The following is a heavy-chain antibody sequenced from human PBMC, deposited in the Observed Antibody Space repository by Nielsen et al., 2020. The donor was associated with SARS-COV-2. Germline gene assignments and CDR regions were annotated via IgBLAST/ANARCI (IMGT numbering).Heavy chain of an antibody. CDR1: GFSFDDYA. J-gene: IGHJ6*02. CDR2: VNWNGGTR. D-gene: IGHD5-18*01. Sequence: GGSLRLSCAASGFSFDDYAMSWVRQGPGKGLEWVAGVNWNGGTRFYADSVKGRFTISRDNAKNSLYLQINSLRAEDTALYYCARYITEYTAMVSYYGMDVRGHGTTVTVSS. V-gene: IGHV3-20*04. CDR3: ARYITEYTAMVSYYGMDV.